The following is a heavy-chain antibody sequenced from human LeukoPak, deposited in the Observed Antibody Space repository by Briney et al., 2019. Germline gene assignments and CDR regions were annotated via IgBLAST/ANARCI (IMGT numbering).Heavy chain of an antibody. D-gene: IGHD6-19*01. CDR1: GFTFSSYG. Sequence: GGSLRLSCAASGFTFSSYGMSWVRQAPGKGLVWVSRINADGSTTSYADSVRGRFTISRDNAKNTLYLQMNSLRAEDTAVYYCATLSGWSLYWGQGTLVTVSS. J-gene: IGHJ4*02. V-gene: IGHV3-74*01. CDR3: ATLSGWSLY. CDR2: INADGSTT.